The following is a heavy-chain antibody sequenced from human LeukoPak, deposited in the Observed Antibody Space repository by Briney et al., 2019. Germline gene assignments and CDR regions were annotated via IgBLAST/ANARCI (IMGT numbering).Heavy chain of an antibody. CDR1: GGSISTSNYY. D-gene: IGHD3-10*01. CDR2: IFYSGGT. Sequence: SETLSLTCTVSGGSISTSNYYWGWIRQPPGKGLEWIGNIFYSGGTYYSPSLKSRVTISVDTSKNQFSLKLSSVTAADTAVYYCARGRNHWCDPGGQGTLVTVSS. J-gene: IGHJ5*02. CDR3: ARGRNHWCDP. V-gene: IGHV4-39*07.